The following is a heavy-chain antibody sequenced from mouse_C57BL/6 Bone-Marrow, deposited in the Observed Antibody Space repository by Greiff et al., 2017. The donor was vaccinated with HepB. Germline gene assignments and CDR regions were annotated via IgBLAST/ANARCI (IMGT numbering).Heavy chain of an antibody. V-gene: IGHV5-9-1*02. CDR2: ISSGGDYI. D-gene: IGHD1-1*01. Sequence: EVKLMESGEGLVKPGGSLKLSCAASGFTFSSYAMSWVRQTPEKRLEWVAYISSGGDYIYYADTLKGRFTISRDNARNTLYLQMSSLKSEDTAMYYCTRDQGYYYGSSFYFDYWGQGTTLTVSS. CDR1: GFTFSSYA. J-gene: IGHJ2*01. CDR3: TRDQGYYYGSSFYFDY.